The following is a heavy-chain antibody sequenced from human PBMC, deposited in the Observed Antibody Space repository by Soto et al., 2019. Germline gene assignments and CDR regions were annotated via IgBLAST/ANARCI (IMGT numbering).Heavy chain of an antibody. V-gene: IGHV4-39*01. CDR2: IYYSGST. J-gene: IGHJ1*01. D-gene: IGHD6-19*01. CDR3: ARQGSGIAVDGTHLWDGTAGVRLALQH. Sequence: QLQLQESGPGLVKPSETLSLTCTVSGGSISSSSYYWGWIRQPPGKGLEWIGSIYYSGSTYYNPSLKSRVTISVDTSKNQFSLKLSSVTAADTAVYYCARQGSGIAVDGTHLWDGTAGVRLALQHWGQGTLVTVSS. CDR1: GGSISSSSYY.